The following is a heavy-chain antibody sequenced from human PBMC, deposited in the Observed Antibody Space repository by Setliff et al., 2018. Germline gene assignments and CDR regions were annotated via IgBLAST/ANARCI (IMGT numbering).Heavy chain of an antibody. V-gene: IGHV4-39*01. CDR1: GASITNINYY. J-gene: IGHJ6*03. CDR3: ARHDARGYYYYMDV. CDR2: IHYRGTT. Sequence: SETLSLTCTVSGASITNINYYWAWIRQPPGKGLEWIGRIHYRGTTYSNASLASRLTISVDTAKNQFSLKLSSVTAADTAIYYCARHDARGYYYYMDVWGEGTTVTVS. D-gene: IGHD3-10*01.